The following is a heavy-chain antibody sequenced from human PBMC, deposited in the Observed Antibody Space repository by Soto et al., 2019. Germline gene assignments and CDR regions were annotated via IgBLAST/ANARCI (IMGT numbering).Heavy chain of an antibody. Sequence: TSETLSLTCTVSCGSISSYYWSWIRQPPGKGLEWIGYIYYSGSTNYNPSLKSRVTISVDTSKNQFSLKLSSVTAADTAVYYCARDLVATGYFDYWGQGTLVTVSS. D-gene: IGHD5-12*01. CDR2: IYYSGST. CDR3: ARDLVATGYFDY. J-gene: IGHJ4*02. V-gene: IGHV4-59*01. CDR1: CGSISSYY.